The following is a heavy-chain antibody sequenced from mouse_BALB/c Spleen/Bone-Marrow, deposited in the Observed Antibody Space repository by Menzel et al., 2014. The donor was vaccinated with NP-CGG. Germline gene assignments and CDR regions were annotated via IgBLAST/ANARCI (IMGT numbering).Heavy chain of an antibody. CDR2: ISNGGGST. CDR1: GFTFSSYT. CDR3: ARQIYFPYFYY. Sequence: EVQLVESGGGLVQPGGSLKLSCAASGFTFSSYTMSWVRQTPEKRLEWVAYISNGGGSTYYPDTVKGRFTISRDNAKNTLCLQMSRLKSEDTAMYYCARQIYFPYFYYCGQGTTLTVSA. J-gene: IGHJ2*01. D-gene: IGHD2-1*01. V-gene: IGHV5-12-2*01.